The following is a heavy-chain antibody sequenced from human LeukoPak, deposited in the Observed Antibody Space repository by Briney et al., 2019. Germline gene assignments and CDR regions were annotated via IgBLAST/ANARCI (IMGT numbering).Heavy chain of an antibody. CDR1: GGSFSGYY. Sequence: SETLSLTCAVYGGSFSGYYWGWIRQPPGKGLEWIGEVNHSGRSNYNPSLKSRVTISVDTSKNHFSLKLSSVTAADTAVYYCANPTLAAGTDYWGQGTLVTVSS. CDR2: VNHSGRS. V-gene: IGHV4-34*01. J-gene: IGHJ4*02. D-gene: IGHD6-13*01. CDR3: ANPTLAAGTDY.